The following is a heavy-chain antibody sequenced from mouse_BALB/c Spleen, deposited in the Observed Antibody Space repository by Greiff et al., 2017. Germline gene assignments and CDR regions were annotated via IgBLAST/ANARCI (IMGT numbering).Heavy chain of an antibody. Sequence: DVKLQESGPGLVKPSQSLSLTCTVTGYSITSDYAWNWIRQFPGNKLEWMGYISYSGSTSYNPSLKSRISITRDTSKNQFFLQLNSVTTEDTATYYCASGAYYGSSYAMDYWGQGTSVTVSS. V-gene: IGHV3-2*02. J-gene: IGHJ4*01. D-gene: IGHD1-1*01. CDR3: ASGAYYGSSYAMDY. CDR1: GYSITSDYA. CDR2: ISYSGST.